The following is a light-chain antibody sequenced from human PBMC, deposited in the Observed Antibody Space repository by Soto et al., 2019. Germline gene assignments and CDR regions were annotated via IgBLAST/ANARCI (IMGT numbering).Light chain of an antibody. V-gene: IGLV2-11*01. CDR3: YAYAASYPVV. J-gene: IGLJ2*01. Sequence: QSALTQPRSVSGPPGQSVAISCTGTSSDVGGYNYVSWYQQHPGKAPKLMIHDVSKRPSGVPDRFSGSKSGNTASLTISGLQADDEADYYCYAYAASYPVVFGGGTKLTV. CDR2: DVS. CDR1: SSDVGGYNY.